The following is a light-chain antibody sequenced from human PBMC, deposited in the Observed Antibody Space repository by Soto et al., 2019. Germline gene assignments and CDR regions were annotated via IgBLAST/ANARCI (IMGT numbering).Light chain of an antibody. CDR2: NHN. Sequence: QSVLTQPPSASGTPGQRVSISCSGSSSNIGRNSVNWYQRFPGTAPKLLIYNHNQRPSGVPDRFSGSKFGTSVSLVISGLQSTDEADYYCAAWDDSLSGVVFGGGTKVTVL. CDR3: AAWDDSLSGVV. CDR1: SSNIGRNS. J-gene: IGLJ3*02. V-gene: IGLV1-44*01.